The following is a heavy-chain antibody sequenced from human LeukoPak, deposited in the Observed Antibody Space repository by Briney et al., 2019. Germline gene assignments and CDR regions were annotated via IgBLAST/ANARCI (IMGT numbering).Heavy chain of an antibody. CDR3: AGSSCGPWGYYYYGMDV. D-gene: IGHD6-13*01. CDR1: GGSFSGYY. Sequence: SETLSLTCAVYGGSFSGYYWSWIRQPPGKGLEWIGEINHSGSTNYNPSLKSRVTISVDTSKNQFSLKLSSVTAADTAVYYCAGSSCGPWGYYYYGMDVWGQGTTVTVSS. V-gene: IGHV4-34*01. J-gene: IGHJ6*02. CDR2: INHSGST.